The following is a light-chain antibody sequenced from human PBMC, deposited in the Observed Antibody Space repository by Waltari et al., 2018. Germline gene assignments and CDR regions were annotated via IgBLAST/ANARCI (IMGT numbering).Light chain of an antibody. CDR1: QSISSW. CDR3: QQYNSYSPT. CDR2: KAS. V-gene: IGKV1-5*03. J-gene: IGKJ1*01. Sequence: DIQMTQSPSTLSASVGDRVTITCRASQSISSWLAWYQQKPGKAPKLLIYKASSLESGVESRFSGSGSGTEFTLTISSLQPDDFETDYWQQYNSYSPTFGQGTKVEIK.